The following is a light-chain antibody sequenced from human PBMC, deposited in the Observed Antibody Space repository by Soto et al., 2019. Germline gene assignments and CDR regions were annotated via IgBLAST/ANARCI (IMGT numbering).Light chain of an antibody. V-gene: IGLV4-60*02. Sequence: QPVLTQSSSASASLGSSVKLTCTLSSGHSSYIIACHQQQPGKAPRYLMKLEGSGSYNKGSGVPDRFSGSSSGADRYLTISSLQFEDEADYYCETWDSNTWVFGGGTKVTVL. CDR2: LEGSGSY. J-gene: IGLJ3*02. CDR3: ETWDSNTWV. CDR1: SGHSSYI.